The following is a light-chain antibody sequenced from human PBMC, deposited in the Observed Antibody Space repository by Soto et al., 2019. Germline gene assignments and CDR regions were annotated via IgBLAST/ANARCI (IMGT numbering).Light chain of an antibody. J-gene: IGLJ3*02. CDR3: SSFTTTNTWV. Sequence: QSALTQPASVSGSPGQSMTISCTGTSSDVGSGNFVSWFQQHPGKAPKLMIYEVTNRPSGVSYRFSGSKSGNTASLTISGLQAEVEADYYCSSFTTTNTWVFGGGTKLTVL. CDR2: EVT. V-gene: IGLV2-14*01. CDR1: SSDVGSGNF.